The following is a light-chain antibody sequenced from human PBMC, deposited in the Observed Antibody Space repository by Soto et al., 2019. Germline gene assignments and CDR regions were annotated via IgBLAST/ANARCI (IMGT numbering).Light chain of an antibody. CDR1: SSDVGGYNY. Sequence: QSVLTQPASVSGSPGQSITISCTGTSSDVGGYNYVSWYQHHPGEPPKLMIYDVSNRPSGISSRFSASKSGNAAFLTISGLQAEDEGEYSCSSYTSSNTLVFGGGTKLTVL. J-gene: IGLJ3*02. CDR3: SSYTSSNTLV. V-gene: IGLV2-14*03. CDR2: DVS.